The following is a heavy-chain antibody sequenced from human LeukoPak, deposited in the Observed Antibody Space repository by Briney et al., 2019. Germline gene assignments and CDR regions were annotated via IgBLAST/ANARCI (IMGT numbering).Heavy chain of an antibody. CDR1: GFTFSSYA. D-gene: IGHD6-19*01. J-gene: IGHJ3*02. CDR3: ATRSTGWAWVHAFNS. V-gene: IGHV3-30*02. Sequence: PGGSLRLSCAASGFTFSSYAMHWVRQAPGKGLEWVAFIRDDGSNKYYSDSVKGRFTISRDNSKNTLYVQMNSLRAEDTAVYYFATRSTGWAWVHAFNSWGQGRMVTVSS. CDR2: IRDDGSNK.